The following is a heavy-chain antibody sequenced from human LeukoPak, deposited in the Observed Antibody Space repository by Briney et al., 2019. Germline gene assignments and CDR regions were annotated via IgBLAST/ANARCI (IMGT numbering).Heavy chain of an antibody. CDR2: IYSGGST. Sequence: PGGSLRLSCAASGFTVSSNYMSWVRQAPGKGLEWVSVIYSGGSTYYADSVKGRFTISRDNSKNTLYLQMNSLRAEDTAVYYCARDRWTDSSSSGTYYGMDVWGQGTTVTVSS. J-gene: IGHJ6*02. CDR1: GFTVSSNY. V-gene: IGHV3-53*01. D-gene: IGHD6-6*01. CDR3: ARDRWTDSSSSGTYYGMDV.